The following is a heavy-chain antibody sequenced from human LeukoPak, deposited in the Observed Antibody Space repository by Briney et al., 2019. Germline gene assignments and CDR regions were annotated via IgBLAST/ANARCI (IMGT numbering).Heavy chain of an antibody. CDR3: ARLVFGSHPFDY. J-gene: IGHJ4*02. CDR2: IYYSGST. Sequence: SETLSLTCTVSGGSISSSSYYWGWIRQPPGKGLEWIGSIYYSGSTYYNPSLKSRVTISVDTSKNQFSLKLSSVTAADTAVYYCARLVFGSHPFDYWGQGTLVTVSS. CDR1: GGSISSSSYY. D-gene: IGHD2-21*01. V-gene: IGHV4-39*01.